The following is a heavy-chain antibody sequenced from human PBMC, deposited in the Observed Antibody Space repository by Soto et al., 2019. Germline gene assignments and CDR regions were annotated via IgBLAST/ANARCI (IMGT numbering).Heavy chain of an antibody. J-gene: IGHJ4*02. CDR3: AKVRGDYGANYFDY. CDR1: RFTFSSYA. Sequence: EVQLLESGGGLVQPGGSLRLSCATSRFTFSSYAMSWVRQTPGKGLEWVSAISGSGGSTYYADSVKGRFTISRDNSKNTLYLQMNSLRAEDTSLYYCAKVRGDYGANYFDYWGQGTLVTVSS. CDR2: ISGSGGST. V-gene: IGHV3-23*01. D-gene: IGHD4-17*01.